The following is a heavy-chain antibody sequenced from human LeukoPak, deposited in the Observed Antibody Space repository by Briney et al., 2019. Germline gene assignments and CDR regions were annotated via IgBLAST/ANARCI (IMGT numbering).Heavy chain of an antibody. V-gene: IGHV3-64*01. CDR1: GFTFSSYA. J-gene: IGHJ4*02. Sequence: HSGGSLRLAWAAAGFTFSSYAMHWVRQAPGKGLEYVSAISSNGGSTYYASSVKGRFTISRDNSKNTLYLQMGSLRAEDMAVYYCASSGGSGYYYFDYWGQGTLVTVSS. CDR3: ASSGGSGYYYFDY. CDR2: ISSNGGST. D-gene: IGHD3-22*01.